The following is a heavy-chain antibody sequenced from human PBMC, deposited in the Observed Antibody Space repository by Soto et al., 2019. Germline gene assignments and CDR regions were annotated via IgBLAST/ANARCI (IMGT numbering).Heavy chain of an antibody. Sequence: QVQLVESGGGVVQPGTSLRLSCAASGLNFRGYGFHWVRQAPGKGLDWVAVIWDDGSKKFYADSVKGRFTFSRADSRTTLFLQIHRLRDDDTAISYCVTEGANTGARSLGYFNYWGQGTLVTVSS. CDR2: IWDDGSKK. CDR3: VTEGANTGARSLGYFNY. V-gene: IGHV3-33*03. CDR1: GLNFRGYG. J-gene: IGHJ4*02. D-gene: IGHD5-12*01.